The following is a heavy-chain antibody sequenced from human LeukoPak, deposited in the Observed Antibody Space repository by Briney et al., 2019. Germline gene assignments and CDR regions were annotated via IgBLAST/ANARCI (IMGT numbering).Heavy chain of an antibody. D-gene: IGHD2-2*01. J-gene: IGHJ4*02. CDR3: ARGVVVPDHTHFDC. CDR1: GGSITDYY. V-gene: IGHV4-59*01. CDR2: DYYSGSS. Sequence: PSETPSLTCTVSGGSITDYYWGWIRQPPGKGLEWIGYDYYSGSSNYNPSLKSRVTISLDTSKNQFSLKMSSVTAADTAVYYCARGVVVPDHTHFDCWGQGTLVTVSS.